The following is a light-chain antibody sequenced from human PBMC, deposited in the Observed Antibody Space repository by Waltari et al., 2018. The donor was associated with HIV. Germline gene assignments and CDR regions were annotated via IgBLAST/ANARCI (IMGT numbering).Light chain of an antibody. CDR2: DAS. CDR3: QQYDNLPLT. J-gene: IGKJ4*01. V-gene: IGKV1-33*01. Sequence: DIQMTQSPPSLSASVGDRVTITCQASQDISHYLNWYQQKPGKAPKLLIYDASNLETGVPSSFSGSGSVTDFTFTISSLQSEDIATYYCQQYDNLPLTFGGGTKVESK. CDR1: QDISHY.